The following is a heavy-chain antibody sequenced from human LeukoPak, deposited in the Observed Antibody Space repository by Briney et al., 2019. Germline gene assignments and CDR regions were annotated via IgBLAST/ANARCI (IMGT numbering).Heavy chain of an antibody. V-gene: IGHV1-18*01. J-gene: IGHJ6*02. CDR2: ISAYNGNT. CDR1: GYTFTSYG. D-gene: IGHD3-22*01. CDR3: ARVGYDSSGYYYYYYGMDV. Sequence: ASVTVSCKASGYTFTSYGISWVRQAPGHGLEWMGWISAYNGNTNYAQTLQGRVTMTTDTSTSTAYMELRSLRSDATAVYYCARVGYDSSGYYYYYYGMDVWGQGTTVTVSS.